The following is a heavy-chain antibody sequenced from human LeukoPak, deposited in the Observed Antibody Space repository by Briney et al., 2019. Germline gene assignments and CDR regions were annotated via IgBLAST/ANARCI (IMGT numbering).Heavy chain of an antibody. CDR3: AKDVTLTGGGALVY. D-gene: IGHD1-26*01. J-gene: IGHJ4*02. CDR1: GFPFREAW. V-gene: IGHV3-15*01. CDR2: IRSKNHGGTA. Sequence: PGGSLRLSCTASGFPFREAWMAWVRLTPGKGLEWVGHIRSKNHGGTAEYAASVRGRFTISRDDSKNTIYLEMYRLRTDDTAIYYCAKDVTLTGGGALVYWGQGAPVTVSS.